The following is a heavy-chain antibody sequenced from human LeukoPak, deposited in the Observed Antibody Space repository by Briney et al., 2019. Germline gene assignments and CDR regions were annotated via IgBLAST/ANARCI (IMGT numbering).Heavy chain of an antibody. Sequence: GGSLRLSCAVSGFSVTNNYMRWVRQAPGKGLEGVSVFYVGGSTYYADSVKGRLPISRDNSENTLYLQMKSLRAEDTAVYYCARGDGYNFFDYWGQGTLVTVSS. CDR2: FYVGGST. CDR3: ARGDGYNFFDY. D-gene: IGHD5-24*01. CDR1: GFSVTNNY. J-gene: IGHJ4*02. V-gene: IGHV3-53*01.